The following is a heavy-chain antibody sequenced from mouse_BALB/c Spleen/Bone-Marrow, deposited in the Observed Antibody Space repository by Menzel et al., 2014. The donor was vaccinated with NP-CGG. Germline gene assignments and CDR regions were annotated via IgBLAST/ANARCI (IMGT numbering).Heavy chain of an antibody. Sequence: EVQVVESGGGLVKPGGSLKLSCAAFGFTFSSYAMSWVRQTPEKRLEWVATISSGGSYTYYPDSVKGRFTISRDNAKNTLYLQMSSLRSEDTAMYYCARHGITRLLDYWGQGTTLTVSS. V-gene: IGHV5-9-3*01. J-gene: IGHJ2*01. CDR3: ARHGITRLLDY. D-gene: IGHD2-4*01. CDR2: ISSGGSYT. CDR1: GFTFSSYA.